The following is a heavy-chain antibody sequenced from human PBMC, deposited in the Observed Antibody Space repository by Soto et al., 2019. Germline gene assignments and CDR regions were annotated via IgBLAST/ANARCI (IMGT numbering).Heavy chain of an antibody. CDR2: INHTGGT. V-gene: IGHV4-34*01. D-gene: IGHD1-20*01. CDR3: ATRITVYGLLIPPFDP. CDR1: GGSVNGYY. Sequence: ETLYLTCAVYGGSVNGYYWNWIRQPTGKGLEWIGEINHTGGTHYNPSLKSRVTMSVDTSKNQFSLRLSSVTAADTAIYYCATRITVYGLLIPPFDPWGQGTQVTVSS. J-gene: IGHJ5*02.